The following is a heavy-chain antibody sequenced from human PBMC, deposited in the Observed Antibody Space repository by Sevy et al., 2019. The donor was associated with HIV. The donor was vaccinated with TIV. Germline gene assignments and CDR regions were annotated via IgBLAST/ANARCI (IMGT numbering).Heavy chain of an antibody. J-gene: IGHJ4*02. D-gene: IGHD3-10*01. V-gene: IGHV3-9*01. Sequence: SLRLSCAASGFTFDDYAMYWVRQAPGKGLEWVSGISWNSGSIGYADSVKGRFTISRDNAKNSLYLQMNSLRAEDTALYYCAKDTSPNYYGSGGTDYWGQGTLVTVSS. CDR3: AKDTSPNYYGSGGTDY. CDR1: GFTFDDYA. CDR2: ISWNSGSI.